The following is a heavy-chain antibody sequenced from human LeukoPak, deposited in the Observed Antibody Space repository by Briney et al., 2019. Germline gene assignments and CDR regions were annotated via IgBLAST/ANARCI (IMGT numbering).Heavy chain of an antibody. CDR1: GFTVSSNY. CDR2: IYSGGST. J-gene: IGHJ6*02. Sequence: GGSLRLSCAASGFTVSSNYMSWVRQAPGKGLEWVSVIYSGGSTYYADSVKGRFTISRHDSKNTLYLQMNSLRAEDTAVYYCARAGAAAGNYGMDVWGQGTTVTVSS. D-gene: IGHD6-13*01. CDR3: ARAGAAAGNYGMDV. V-gene: IGHV3-53*04.